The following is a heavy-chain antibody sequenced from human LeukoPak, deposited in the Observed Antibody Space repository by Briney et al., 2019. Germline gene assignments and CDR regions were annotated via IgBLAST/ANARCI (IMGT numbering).Heavy chain of an antibody. D-gene: IGHD1-1*01. CDR2: IKQDGSAK. CDR3: AGCAGNSCYFDY. V-gene: IGHV3-7*01. Sequence: GGCLRLSCAASGFSFISYWMSWVRQAPGKGLEWVANIKQDGSAKNYVDSVKGRFTISRDNAKNSLYLQLNSLRAEDTAVYYCAGCAGNSCYFDYWGQGTLVIVSS. J-gene: IGHJ4*02. CDR1: GFSFISYW.